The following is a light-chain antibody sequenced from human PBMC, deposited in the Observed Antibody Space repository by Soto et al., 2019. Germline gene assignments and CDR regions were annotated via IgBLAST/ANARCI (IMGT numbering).Light chain of an antibody. CDR3: QQYNSYPWT. J-gene: IGKJ1*01. CDR1: QSLSSW. Sequence: DIQMTQSPSTLSASVGDRVTITCRASQSLSSWLAWYQQKAGKAPKLLIYDASSLESGVPSRFSGSGSGTEFTLTISSLQPDDFATYDGQQYNSYPWTFGQGIKVGIK. CDR2: DAS. V-gene: IGKV1-5*01.